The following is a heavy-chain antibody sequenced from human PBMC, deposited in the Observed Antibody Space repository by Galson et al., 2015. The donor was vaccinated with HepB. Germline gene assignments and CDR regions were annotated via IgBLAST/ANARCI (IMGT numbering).Heavy chain of an antibody. J-gene: IGHJ4*02. V-gene: IGHV3-23*01. CDR1: GFTFSSYA. Sequence: SLRLSCAASGFTFSSYAMSWVRQAPGKGLEWVSAISGSGGSTYYADSVKGRFTISGDNSKNTLYLQMNSLRAEDTAVYYCAKGGLLWFGELLSRYYFDYWGQGTLVTVSS. D-gene: IGHD3-10*01. CDR3: AKGGLLWFGELLSRYYFDY. CDR2: ISGSGGST.